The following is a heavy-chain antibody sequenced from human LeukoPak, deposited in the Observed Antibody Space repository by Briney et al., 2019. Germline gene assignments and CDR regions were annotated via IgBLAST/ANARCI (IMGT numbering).Heavy chain of an antibody. CDR1: GYTFTSYG. D-gene: IGHD3-22*01. Sequence: GASVKVSCKASGYTFTSYGISWVRQAPGQGLEWMGWISAYNGNTNYAQKLQGRATMTTDTSTSTAYMELRSLRSDDTAVYYCARGGPNYDSSGYYTYYYYGMDVWGQGTTVTVSS. CDR3: ARGGPNYDSSGYYTYYYYGMDV. V-gene: IGHV1-18*01. CDR2: ISAYNGNT. J-gene: IGHJ6*02.